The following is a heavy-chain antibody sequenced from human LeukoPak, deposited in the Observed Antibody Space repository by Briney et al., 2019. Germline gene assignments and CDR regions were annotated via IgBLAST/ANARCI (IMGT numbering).Heavy chain of an antibody. D-gene: IGHD6-19*01. Sequence: GGSLRLSCAASGFTFSNYAMSWVRQAPGKGLEWVSAISGGGGSTYYADSVRGRFTVSRDNSRNTLYLQMNNLRAEDTAVYYCAKVPISSGWPNFDHWGQGTLVTVSS. V-gene: IGHV3-23*01. CDR2: ISGGGGST. J-gene: IGHJ4*02. CDR3: AKVPISSGWPNFDH. CDR1: GFTFSNYA.